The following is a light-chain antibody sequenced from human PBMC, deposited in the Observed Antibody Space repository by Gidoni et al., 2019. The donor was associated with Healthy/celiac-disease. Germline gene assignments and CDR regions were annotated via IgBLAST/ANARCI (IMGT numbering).Light chain of an antibody. V-gene: IGKV2-28*01. CDR3: MQALQTPLT. CDR1: QSLLHSNGYNY. CDR2: LGS. J-gene: IGKJ5*01. Sequence: DIVMTQSPLSLPVTPGEPASISCRSSQSLLHSNGYNYLDWYRQKPGQSPQLLIYLGSNRASGVPDRFSGSGSGTDFTLKISRVEAEDVGVYYCMQALQTPLTFGQXTRLEIK.